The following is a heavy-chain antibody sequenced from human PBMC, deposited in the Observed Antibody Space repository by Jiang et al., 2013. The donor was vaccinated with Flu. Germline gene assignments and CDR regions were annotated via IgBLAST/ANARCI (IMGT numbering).Heavy chain of an antibody. CDR2: ISYDGSNK. V-gene: IGHV3-30*04. Sequence: KGLEWVAVISYDGSNKYYADSVKGRFTISRDNSKNTLYLQMNSLRAEDTAVYYCARDSITMVRGVIMHWGQGTLVTVSS. D-gene: IGHD3-10*01. J-gene: IGHJ4*02. CDR3: ARDSITMVRGVIMH.